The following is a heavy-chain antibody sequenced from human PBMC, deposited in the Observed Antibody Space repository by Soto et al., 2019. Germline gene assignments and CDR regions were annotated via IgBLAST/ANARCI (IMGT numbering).Heavy chain of an antibody. Sequence: GGSLRLSCAASGFTFSDHYMDWVRQAPGKGLEWVGRIRNKANSYSTQYAASVKGRFTISRDDSKTSLSLQMNSLKTEDTAVYYCAFWCGGDNYWGQGILVTVSS. CDR1: GFTFSDHY. D-gene: IGHD2-21*01. CDR2: IRNKANSYST. V-gene: IGHV3-72*01. CDR3: AFWCGGDNY. J-gene: IGHJ4*02.